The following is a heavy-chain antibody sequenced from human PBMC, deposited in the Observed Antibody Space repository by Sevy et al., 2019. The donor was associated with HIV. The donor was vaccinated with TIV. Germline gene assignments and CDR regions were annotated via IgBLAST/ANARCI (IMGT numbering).Heavy chain of an antibody. CDR2: IGTAADT. V-gene: IGHV3-13*01. Sequence: GGSLRLSCAGSGFTFSDYDMHWVRQATGKGLEWVSAIGTAADTYYSGSVKGRFTISRENAKNSFYLQMNSLRAGDTAVYFCARGAGSGRVEFWGQGTLVTVSS. CDR3: ARGAGSGRVEF. CDR1: GFTFSDYD. J-gene: IGHJ4*02. D-gene: IGHD1-1*01.